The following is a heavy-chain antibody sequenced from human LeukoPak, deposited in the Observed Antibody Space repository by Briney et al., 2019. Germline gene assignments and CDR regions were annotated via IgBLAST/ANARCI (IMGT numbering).Heavy chain of an antibody. Sequence: ASVKVSCTASGYTFTSYAMPWVRQAPGQRLEWMGWINAGNGNTKYSQKFQGRVTITRDTSASTAYMELSSLRSEDTAVYYCARDSGGYEFDYWGQGTLVTVSS. CDR2: INAGNGNT. CDR1: GYTFTSYA. CDR3: ARDSGGYEFDY. J-gene: IGHJ4*02. D-gene: IGHD5-12*01. V-gene: IGHV1-3*01.